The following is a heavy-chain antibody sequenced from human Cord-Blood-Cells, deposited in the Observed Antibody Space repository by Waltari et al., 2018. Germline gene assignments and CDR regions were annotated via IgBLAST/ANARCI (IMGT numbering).Heavy chain of an antibody. V-gene: IGHV2-70*01. J-gene: IGHJ4*02. Sequence: QVTLRESGPALVKPTQTLTLTCTFSGFSLSTSGMCVSWIRQPPGKALEWLALIDWDDDKYYSTSLKTRLTISKDTSKNQVVLTMNNMDPVDTATYYCARIRSSSSYFDYWGQGTLVTVSS. CDR3: ARIRSSSSYFDY. D-gene: IGHD6-6*01. CDR2: IDWDDDK. CDR1: GFSLSTSGMC.